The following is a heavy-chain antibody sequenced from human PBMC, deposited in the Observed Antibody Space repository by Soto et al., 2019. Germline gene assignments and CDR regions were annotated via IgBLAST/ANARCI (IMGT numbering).Heavy chain of an antibody. Sequence: QVQLQESGPRRVKPSETLSLTCTVSGDSVSSGDYYWSWIRQPPGQGLEWIGFFSNSGSTKYNPSLNSRVSRSVDTSRNQSSLTLNSVTAADTAVYYCARGNRYQLLIYWFDPWGLGTLVTVSS. V-gene: IGHV4-61*08. D-gene: IGHD2-2*01. CDR2: FSNSGST. CDR1: GDSVSSGDYY. CDR3: ARGNRYQLLIYWFDP. J-gene: IGHJ5*02.